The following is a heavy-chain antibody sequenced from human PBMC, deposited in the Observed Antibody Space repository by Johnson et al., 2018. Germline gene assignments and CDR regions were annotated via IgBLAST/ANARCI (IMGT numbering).Heavy chain of an antibody. Sequence: QLVESVGGLVKPGRSLRLSCTASGFTFGDYAMSWFRQAPGKGLEWVGFIRSQAYGGTTEYAASVKGRFTIPRDDSKSIAYLQMNSLKTEDTAVYYCTPGDTRYYSFGMDVWGQGTTVTVSS. V-gene: IGHV3-49*05. CDR1: GFTFGDYA. D-gene: IGHD4-17*01. J-gene: IGHJ6*02. CDR3: TPGDTRYYSFGMDV. CDR2: IRSQAYGGTT.